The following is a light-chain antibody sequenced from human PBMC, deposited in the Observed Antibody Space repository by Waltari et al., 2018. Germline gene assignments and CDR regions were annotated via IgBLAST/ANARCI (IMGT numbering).Light chain of an antibody. J-gene: IGKJ4*01. V-gene: IGKV2-28*01. Sequence: IVRTQSPLSLSVTPGEPASISCRSSQSLPHSNAYNHLDWYLKKPGQSPQLLLYLGTSRASGVPARFSGSGSGTDFTLRISRVEPEDVGFYYCMQALQTPPTFGGGTKVEIK. CDR2: LGT. CDR3: MQALQTPPT. CDR1: QSLPHSNAYNH.